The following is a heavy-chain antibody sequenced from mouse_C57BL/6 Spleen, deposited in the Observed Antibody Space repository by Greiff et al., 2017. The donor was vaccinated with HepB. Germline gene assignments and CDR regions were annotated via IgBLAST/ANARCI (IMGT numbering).Heavy chain of an antibody. V-gene: IGHV1-69*01. D-gene: IGHD2-5*01. J-gene: IGHJ3*01. Sequence: QVQLQQPGAELVMPGASVKLSCKASGYTFTSYWMHWVKQRPGQGLEWIGEIDPSDSYTNYNQKFKGKSTLTVDKSSSTAYMQLSSLTSEDSAVYYCARDYSNYGAWFAYWGQGTLVTVSA. CDR1: GYTFTSYW. CDR3: ARDYSNYGAWFAY. CDR2: IDPSDSYT.